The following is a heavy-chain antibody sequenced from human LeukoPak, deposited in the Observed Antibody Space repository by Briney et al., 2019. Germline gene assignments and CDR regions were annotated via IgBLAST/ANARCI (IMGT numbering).Heavy chain of an antibody. D-gene: IGHD6-13*01. Sequence: LGPQWEDRGLAFKRKQMRSGRQAQGEGLEWVAKVEQDGDKKCYVDSVEGRFTISRDNAKNSLYLEMNSLRVEDTAVYFCVRDWGGIEAAGDYWGQGTLVTVSS. CDR3: VRDWGGIEAAGDY. J-gene: IGHJ4*02. V-gene: IGHV3-7*01. CDR1: GLAFKRKQ. CDR2: VEQDGDKK.